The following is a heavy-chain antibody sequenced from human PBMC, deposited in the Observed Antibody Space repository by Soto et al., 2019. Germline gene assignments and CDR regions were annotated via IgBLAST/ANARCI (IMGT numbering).Heavy chain of an antibody. CDR3: AREDLSSGYAGTFHH. CDR2: IGHDGTST. J-gene: IGHJ1*01. D-gene: IGHD3-22*01. Sequence: PGGSLRLSCAASGFTFGTYPMHWVRRAPGKGLEWVAVIGHDGTSTSYSDSVKGRFTISRDNPKNTLYLQMNSLGVEDTAIYYCAREDLSSGYAGTFHHWGQGTLVTVSS. CDR1: GFTFGTYP. V-gene: IGHV3-30-3*01.